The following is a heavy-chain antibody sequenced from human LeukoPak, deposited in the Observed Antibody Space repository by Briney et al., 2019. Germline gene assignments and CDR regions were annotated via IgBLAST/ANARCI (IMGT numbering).Heavy chain of an antibody. D-gene: IGHD5-24*01. J-gene: IGHJ4*02. CDR2: INSDGSST. V-gene: IGHV3-74*01. CDR1: GFTFSSYW. CDR3: ARVTKRWLQFADY. Sequence: AGRSLRPSCAASGFTFSSYWMHWVRQAPGKGLVWVSRINSDGSSTSYADSVKGRFTISRDNAKNTLYLQMNSLRAEDTAVYYCARVTKRWLQFADYWGQGTLVTVSS.